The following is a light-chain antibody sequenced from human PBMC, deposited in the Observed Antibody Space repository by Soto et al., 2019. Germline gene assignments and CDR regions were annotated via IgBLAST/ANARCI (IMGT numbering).Light chain of an antibody. CDR1: QSVSSSY. CDR2: GAS. Sequence: EIVLTQSPGTLSLSPGERATLSCRASQSVSSSYLAWYQQKPGQAPRLLSYGASSRATGIPDRFSGSGSGTGFTLSISRLEPEDFSVYYCQRYGSSPAFGGGTKVEIK. CDR3: QRYGSSPA. V-gene: IGKV3-20*01. J-gene: IGKJ4*01.